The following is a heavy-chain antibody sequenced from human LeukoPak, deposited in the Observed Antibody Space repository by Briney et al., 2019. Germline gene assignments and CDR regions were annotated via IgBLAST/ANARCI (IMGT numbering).Heavy chain of an antibody. CDR1: GFTFSSYS. CDR3: AKDWSGYDGMDV. D-gene: IGHD3-3*01. CDR2: ISSSSSYI. V-gene: IGHV3-21*01. J-gene: IGHJ6*02. Sequence: GSLRLSCAASGFTFSSYSMNWVRQAPGKGLEWVSSISSSSSYIYYADSVKGRFTISRDNAKNSLYLQMNSLRAEDTAVYYCAKDWSGYDGMDVWGQGTTVTVSS.